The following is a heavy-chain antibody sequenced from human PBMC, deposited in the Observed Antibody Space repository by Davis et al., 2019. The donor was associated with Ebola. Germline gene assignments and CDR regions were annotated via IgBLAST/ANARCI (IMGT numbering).Heavy chain of an antibody. CDR3: ARLPSGVGRALDY. CDR1: GFSFSRYW. J-gene: IGHJ4*01. D-gene: IGHD5-12*01. CDR2: IKSDGSTI. V-gene: IGHV3-74*01. Sequence: GESLKISCAASGFSFSRYWMHWVRQAPGKGLVWVSRIKSDGSTISYADSVKGRFTISRDNAKNTLFLQMNSLRAEDTAVYYCARLPSGVGRALDYWGHGTLVTVSS.